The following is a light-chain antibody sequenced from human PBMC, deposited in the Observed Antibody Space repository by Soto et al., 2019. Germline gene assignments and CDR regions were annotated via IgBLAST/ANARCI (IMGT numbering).Light chain of an antibody. CDR3: QSYDSSLGGSGV. Sequence: QSVLTQPPSVSGAPGQRVTISCTGSYSNIGAGYEVHWYQQIPGTAPKLLISGHNNRPSGVPDRFFGSKSGTSASLTIIGLQAEDEADYYCQSYDSSLGGSGVFGGGTKLTVL. CDR1: YSNIGAGYE. V-gene: IGLV1-40*01. CDR2: GHN. J-gene: IGLJ3*02.